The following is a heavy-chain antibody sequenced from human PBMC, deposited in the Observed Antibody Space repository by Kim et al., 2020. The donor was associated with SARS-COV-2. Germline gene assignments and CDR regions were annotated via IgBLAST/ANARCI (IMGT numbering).Heavy chain of an antibody. D-gene: IGHD1-1*01. CDR3: GKGGVPTTYYDYG. Sequence: GGSLRLSCATSGFTVSSYAMNWVRQAPGKGLEWVASVPDNAGNRYYSAAVVKGCTIFSENSYRNLQFLLMNRRRAEATAVYYCGKGGVPTTYYDYG. V-gene: IGHV3-23*03. CDR2: VPDNAGNR. J-gene: IGHJ6*01. CDR1: GFTVSSYA.